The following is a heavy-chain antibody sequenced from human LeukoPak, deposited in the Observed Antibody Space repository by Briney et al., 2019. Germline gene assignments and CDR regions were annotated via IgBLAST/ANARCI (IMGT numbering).Heavy chain of an antibody. V-gene: IGHV3-7*02. Sequence: PGGSLRLSCAASGFTFSNYAMSWVRQAPGKGLEWVASISPDGSVKHYVDSVKGRFTISRDNAKNSLYLQMNSLRAEDTAVYYCARGRGIAVAATVYYFDYWGQGTLVTVSS. CDR2: ISPDGSVK. CDR1: GFTFSNYA. J-gene: IGHJ4*02. CDR3: ARGRGIAVAATVYYFDY. D-gene: IGHD6-19*01.